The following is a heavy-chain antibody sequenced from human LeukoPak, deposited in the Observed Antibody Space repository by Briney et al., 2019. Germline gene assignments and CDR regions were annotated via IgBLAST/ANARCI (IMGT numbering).Heavy chain of an antibody. D-gene: IGHD3-9*01. CDR3: ARGHDWAFDL. CDR2: INHNAEMI. V-gene: IGHV3-48*02. J-gene: IGHJ4*02. CDR1: GFPFGSYV. Sequence: GGSLRLSCEASGFPFGSYVMSWVRQAPGKGLEWIAYINHNAEMIFYPDFVKGRFSISRDNAKNSLYLQMNALRYEDTAIYYCARGHDWAFDLWGQGTLVTVSS.